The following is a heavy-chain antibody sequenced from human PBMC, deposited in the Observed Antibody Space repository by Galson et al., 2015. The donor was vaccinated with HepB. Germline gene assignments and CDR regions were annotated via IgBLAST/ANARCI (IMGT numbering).Heavy chain of an antibody. Sequence: CAISGDSVSSHSAAWNWIRQSPSRGLEWLGRAYYRSQWYNDYAVSVKSRITINPDTSKNQFSLQLNSVTPEDTAVYYCARDRVFYDSSGYSIDAFEIRGQGTMVTVSS. V-gene: IGHV6-1*01. J-gene: IGHJ3*02. CDR1: GDSVSSHSAA. CDR3: ARDRVFYDSSGYSIDAFEI. CDR2: AYYRSQWYN. D-gene: IGHD3-22*01.